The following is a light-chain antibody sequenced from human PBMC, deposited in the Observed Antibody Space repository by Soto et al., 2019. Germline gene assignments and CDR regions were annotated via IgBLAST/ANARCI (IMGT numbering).Light chain of an antibody. CDR2: GAS. CDR3: LQYVTSPRT. Sequence: EIVLTQSPGTLSLSPGERATLSCRASQSVSSSYLAWYQQKPGQAPRLLIYGASSRATGIPDRFSGSGSGTDFTLTISRLEPEDFAVYYCLQYVTSPRTFGPGTKVDSK. V-gene: IGKV3-20*01. J-gene: IGKJ1*01. CDR1: QSVSSSY.